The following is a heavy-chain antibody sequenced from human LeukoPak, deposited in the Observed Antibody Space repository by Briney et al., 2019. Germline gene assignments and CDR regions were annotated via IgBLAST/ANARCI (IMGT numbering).Heavy chain of an antibody. V-gene: IGHV3-21*01. D-gene: IGHD2-15*01. CDR2: ISGSSNDI. Sequence: GGSLRLSCAASGFPFSNYTMNWVRQAPGKGLEWVSSISGSSNDIYYADSVKGRFTISRDNAKNSLYLQMNSLRAEDTAVYYCATDYYCSGGSCYPSDWGQGTLVTVSS. J-gene: IGHJ4*02. CDR1: GFPFSNYT. CDR3: ATDYYCSGGSCYPSD.